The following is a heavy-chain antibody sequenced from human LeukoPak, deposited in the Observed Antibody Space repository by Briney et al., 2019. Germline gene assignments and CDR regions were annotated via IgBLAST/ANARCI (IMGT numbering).Heavy chain of an antibody. CDR2: MNPNSGNT. CDR3: ARGNDGLYYYYYYMDV. CDR1: GYTFTSYD. Sequence: GASVKVSCKASGYTFTSYDINWVRQATGQRLEWMGWMNPNSGNTGYAQKFQGRVTITRNTSISTAYMELSSLRSEDTAVYYCARGNDGLYYYYYYMDVWGKGTTVTVSS. D-gene: IGHD1-1*01. V-gene: IGHV1-8*03. J-gene: IGHJ6*03.